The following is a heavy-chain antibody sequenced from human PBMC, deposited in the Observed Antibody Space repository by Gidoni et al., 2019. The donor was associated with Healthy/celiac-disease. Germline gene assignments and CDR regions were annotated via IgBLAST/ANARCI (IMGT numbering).Heavy chain of an antibody. J-gene: IGHJ6*02. CDR3: LGILTAGGAYGMDV. CDR1: GYTFTSYD. V-gene: IGHV1-8*01. Sequence: QVQLVQSGAAVKKPGASVKVSCKASGYTFTSYDINWVRQATGQGLEWMGWMNPNSGNTGYAQKFQGRVTMTRNTSISTAYMELSSLRSEDTAVYYCLGILTAGGAYGMDVWGQGTTVTVSS. D-gene: IGHD6-13*01. CDR2: MNPNSGNT.